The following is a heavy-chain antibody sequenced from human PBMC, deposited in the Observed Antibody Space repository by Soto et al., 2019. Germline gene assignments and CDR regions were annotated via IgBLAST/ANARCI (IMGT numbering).Heavy chain of an antibody. Sequence: SETLSLTCTVSGGSISSYYWSWIRQPPGRGLEWIGYIYYSGSTNYNPSLKSRVTISVDTSKNQFSLKLSSVTAADTAVYYCARDKAAAGKGSYYYYGMDVWGQGTTVTVSS. J-gene: IGHJ6*02. CDR1: GGSISSYY. CDR3: ARDKAAAGKGSYYYYGMDV. D-gene: IGHD6-13*01. V-gene: IGHV4-59*01. CDR2: IYYSGST.